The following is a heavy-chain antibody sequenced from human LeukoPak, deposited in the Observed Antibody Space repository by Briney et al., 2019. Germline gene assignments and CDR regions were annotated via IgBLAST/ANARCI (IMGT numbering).Heavy chain of an antibody. J-gene: IGHJ6*02. Sequence: GGSLRLPCAASGFTFSSYAMHWVRQAPGKGLEWVAVISYDGSNKYYADSVKGRFTISRDNSKNTLYLQMNSLRAEDTAVYCCARPVGYCSSTSCPRGTYYYYGMDVWGQGTTVTVSS. CDR2: ISYDGSNK. V-gene: IGHV3-30-3*01. CDR3: ARPVGYCSSTSCPRGTYYYYGMDV. CDR1: GFTFSSYA. D-gene: IGHD2-2*01.